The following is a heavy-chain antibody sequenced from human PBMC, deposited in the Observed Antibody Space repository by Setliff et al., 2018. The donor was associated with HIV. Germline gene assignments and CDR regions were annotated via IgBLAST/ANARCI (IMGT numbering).Heavy chain of an antibody. CDR1: GGSISSPTYY. J-gene: IGHJ6*03. Sequence: SETLSLTCTVSGGSISSPTYYWGWIRQPPGKGLEWIGTFYSSRSTYYNPSLESRVTMSVDTSKNQFSLKLSSVTAADTAVYYCAKSETILTDYSYYSYYLDVWGEGTTVTVSS. CDR3: AKSETILTDYSYYSYYLDV. CDR2: FYSSRST. D-gene: IGHD3-9*01. V-gene: IGHV4-39*07.